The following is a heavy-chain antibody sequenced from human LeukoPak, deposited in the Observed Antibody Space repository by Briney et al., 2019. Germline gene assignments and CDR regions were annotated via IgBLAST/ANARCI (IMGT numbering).Heavy chain of an antibody. V-gene: IGHV4-34*01. CDR3: ARGYSSGWYSTRGRFDY. J-gene: IGHJ4*02. CDR1: GGSFSGYY. D-gene: IGHD6-19*01. Sequence: PSETLSLTCAVYGGSFSGYYWSWIRQPPGKGLEWIGEINHSGSTNYNPSLKSRVTVSVDTSKNQFSLKLSSVTAADTAVYYCARGYSSGWYSTRGRFDYWGRGTLVTVSS. CDR2: INHSGST.